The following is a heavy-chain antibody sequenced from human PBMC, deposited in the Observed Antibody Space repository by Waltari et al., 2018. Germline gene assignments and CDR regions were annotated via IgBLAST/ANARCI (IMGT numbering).Heavy chain of an antibody. CDR1: GYTFSSYG. Sequence: QAQLVQSGPEVKKPGASVRVSCKASGYTFSSYGITWVRQAPGQGVGWLGWISTNNGNRNYSQKLQGRVSMTTDTYTTTAYLDLRSLRSDDTAIYYCVRGGPWRLVQGNAFDYWGQGTLLTVSS. CDR3: VRGGPWRLVQGNAFDY. J-gene: IGHJ3*01. D-gene: IGHD6-6*01. CDR2: ISTNNGNR. V-gene: IGHV1-18*01.